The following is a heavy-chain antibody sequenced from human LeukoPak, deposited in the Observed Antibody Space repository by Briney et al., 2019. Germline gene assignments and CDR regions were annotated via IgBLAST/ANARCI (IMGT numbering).Heavy chain of an antibody. D-gene: IGHD4-17*01. CDR1: GGSISSGDYY. V-gene: IGHV4-30-4*08. CDR2: IYYSGST. CDR3: ARGVGGYGDYVGGFDY. J-gene: IGHJ4*02. Sequence: SQTLSLTCTVSGGSISSGDYYWSWIHQPPGKGLEWIGYIYYSGSTNYNPSLKSRVTISVDTSKNQFSLKLSSVTAADTAVYYCARGVGGYGDYVGGFDYWGQGTLVTVSS.